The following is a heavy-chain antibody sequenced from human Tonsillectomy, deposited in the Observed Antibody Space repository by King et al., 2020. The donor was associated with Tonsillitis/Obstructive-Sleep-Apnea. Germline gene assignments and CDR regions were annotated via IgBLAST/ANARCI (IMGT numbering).Heavy chain of an antibody. CDR3: ARDLGVYNWNSRVDY. D-gene: IGHD1-7*01. J-gene: IGHJ4*02. V-gene: IGHV3-21*01. CDR1: GFTFSSYS. Sequence: VQLVESGGGLVKPGGSLRLSCAASGFTFSSYSMNWVRQAPGKGLEWVSSIRFSGTYIYYADSVKGRIAISRDNAKNSLYMQMNSLRAGDTAVYYCARDLGVYNWNSRVDYWGQGTLVTVSS. CDR2: IRFSGTYI.